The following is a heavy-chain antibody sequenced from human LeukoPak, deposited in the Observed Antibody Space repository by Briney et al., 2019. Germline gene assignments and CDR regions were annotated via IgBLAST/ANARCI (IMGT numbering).Heavy chain of an antibody. CDR3: ARPRTSGWIHDVYDI. CDR1: ENTFTNYY. Sequence: ASVKVSCKASENTFTNYYMHWVRQAPGHGLEWMGWMNTNSGGTKFAQRFQGRVTMTRDTSISTAYLELSRLTFDDTAVYYCARPRTSGWIHDVYDIWGQGTLVTVPS. V-gene: IGHV1-2*02. D-gene: IGHD6-19*01. CDR2: MNTNSGGT. J-gene: IGHJ3*02.